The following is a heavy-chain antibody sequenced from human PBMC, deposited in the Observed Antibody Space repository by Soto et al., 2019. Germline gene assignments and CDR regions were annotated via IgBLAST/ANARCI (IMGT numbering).Heavy chain of an antibody. J-gene: IGHJ5*02. V-gene: IGHV4-59*01. D-gene: IGHD5-18*01. CDR2: IYYSGST. CDR3: ARVPRGYSYSSVFDP. Sequence: QVQLQESGPGLVKPSETLSLTCTVSGGSISSYYWSWIRQPPGKGLEWIGYIYYSGSTNYNPSLKSRVTISVDTSKNQFSLKLSSVTAADTAVYYCARVPRGYSYSSVFDPWGQGTLVTVSS. CDR1: GGSISSYY.